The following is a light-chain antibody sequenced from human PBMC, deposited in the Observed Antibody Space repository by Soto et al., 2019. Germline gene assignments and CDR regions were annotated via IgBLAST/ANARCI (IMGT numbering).Light chain of an antibody. CDR2: GSS. J-gene: IGKJ2*01. CDR1: QSVSGNY. V-gene: IGKV3-20*01. CDR3: QQYGSSPPYT. Sequence: EIVLTQSPGTLSLSPGARATLSCRASQSVSGNYLAWYQQKPRQSPRLLIYGSSDRATGIPDRFSGSGSATDFTLTITRVEPEDFAVYYCQQYGSSPPYTVGQGTKLEIK.